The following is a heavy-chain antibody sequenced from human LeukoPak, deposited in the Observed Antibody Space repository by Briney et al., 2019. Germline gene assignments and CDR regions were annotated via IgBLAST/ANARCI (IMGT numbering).Heavy chain of an antibody. CDR2: ISYDGSNK. D-gene: IGHD6-19*01. V-gene: IGHV3-30*18. CDR1: GFTFSSYG. Sequence: PGGSLRLSCAASGFTFSSYGMHWVRQAPGKGLEWVAVISYDGSNKYYADSVKGRFTISRDNSKNTLYLQMNSLRAEDTAVYYSAKDLKKKVAVAGTGDDFDYWGQGTLATVSS. J-gene: IGHJ4*02. CDR3: AKDLKKKVAVAGTGDDFDY.